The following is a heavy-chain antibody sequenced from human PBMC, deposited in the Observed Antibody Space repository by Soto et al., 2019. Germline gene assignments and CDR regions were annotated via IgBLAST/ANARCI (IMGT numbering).Heavy chain of an antibody. V-gene: IGHV4-39*01. CDR3: ARHGGLRSHAFDL. D-gene: IGHD3-16*01. Sequence: SQTQSLTCSVGGGTSRRSGYYCGWIRQPPGKGLEWIGSIYYSGSTYYNPSLKSRVTISVDTSKNQFSLKLSSVTAADTAVYYCARHGGLRSHAFDLWGQGTMVT. CDR2: IYYSGST. CDR1: GGTSRRSGYY. J-gene: IGHJ3*01.